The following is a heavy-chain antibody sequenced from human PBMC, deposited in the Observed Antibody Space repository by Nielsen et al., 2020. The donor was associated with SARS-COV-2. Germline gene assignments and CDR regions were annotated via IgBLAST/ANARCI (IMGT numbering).Heavy chain of an antibody. J-gene: IGHJ3*02. D-gene: IGHD1-26*01. CDR2: ISSNGGST. CDR3: ARSGSYEGAFDI. Sequence: GESLKISCAASGFTFSSYAMHWVRQAPGKGLEYVSAISSNGGSTYYADSVKGRFTISRDNSKNTLYLQMGSLRAEDMAVYYCARSGSYEGAFDIWGQGTMVTVSS. CDR1: GFTFSSYA. V-gene: IGHV3-64*02.